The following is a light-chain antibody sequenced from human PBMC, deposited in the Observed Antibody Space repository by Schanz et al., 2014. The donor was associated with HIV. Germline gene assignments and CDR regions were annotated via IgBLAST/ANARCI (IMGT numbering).Light chain of an antibody. Sequence: DIQMTQSPSSLSASVGDRVTITCRASQSISNYLNWYQQKPGKAPKLLIYAASSLQSGVPSRFSGSGSGTDFTLTISSLQPEDSATYYCQQSYSSPPYTFGQGTNLEIK. V-gene: IGKV1-39*01. CDR3: QQSYSSPPYT. CDR2: AAS. CDR1: QSISNY. J-gene: IGKJ2*01.